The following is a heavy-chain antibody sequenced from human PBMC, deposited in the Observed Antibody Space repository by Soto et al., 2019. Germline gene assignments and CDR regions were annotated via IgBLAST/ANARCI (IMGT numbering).Heavy chain of an antibody. CDR2: ISSSSSYI. J-gene: IGHJ3*02. CDR3: ARESLFGVVIIPVLDAFDI. V-gene: IGHV3-21*01. D-gene: IGHD3-3*01. Sequence: GGSLRLSCAASGFTFSSYSMNWVRQAPGKGLEWVSSISSSSSYIYYADSVKGRFTISRDNAKNSLYLQMNSLRAEDTAVYYCARESLFGVVIIPVLDAFDIWGQETMVTVSS. CDR1: GFTFSSYS.